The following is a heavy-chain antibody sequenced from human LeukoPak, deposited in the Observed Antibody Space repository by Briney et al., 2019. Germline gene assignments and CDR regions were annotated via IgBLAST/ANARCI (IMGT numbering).Heavy chain of an antibody. CDR3: ARASGSYSFEYFQH. Sequence: ASVMVSCKASGGTFSSYAISWVRQAPGQGLEWMGRIIPIFGTANYAQKFQGRVTITTDESTSTAYMELSSLRSEDTAVYYCARASGSYSFEYFQHWGQGTLVTVSS. V-gene: IGHV1-69*05. D-gene: IGHD1-26*01. CDR1: GGTFSSYA. J-gene: IGHJ1*01. CDR2: IIPIFGTA.